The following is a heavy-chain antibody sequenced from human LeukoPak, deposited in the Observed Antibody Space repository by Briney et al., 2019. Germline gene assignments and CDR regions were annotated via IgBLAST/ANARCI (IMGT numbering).Heavy chain of an antibody. CDR1: GLIFSDQY. D-gene: IGHD1-26*01. J-gene: IGHJ4*02. Sequence: GGSLRLSCAASGLIFSDQYMIWIRQTPGKGLEWVSFISGSGANRFYADSVKGRFTISRDNSKNTLYLQMNSLRAEDTAVYYCARDKSGSYSTGLDYWGQGTLVTVSS. CDR3: ARDKSGSYSTGLDY. CDR2: ISGSGANR. V-gene: IGHV3-11*04.